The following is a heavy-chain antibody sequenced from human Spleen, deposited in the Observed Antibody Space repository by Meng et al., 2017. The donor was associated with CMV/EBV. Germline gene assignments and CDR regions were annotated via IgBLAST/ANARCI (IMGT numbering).Heavy chain of an antibody. CDR2: ISPSIGST. Sequence: VSCRASGYTFTSHGITWVRQAPGQGLEWMGWISPSIGSTNYAQKLEGRVTMTTDRSTTTAYLELRSLRYDDTAVYFCARGTGIVDNWGQGTLVTVSS. J-gene: IGHJ4*02. D-gene: IGHD7-27*01. CDR3: ARGTGIVDN. CDR1: GYTFTSHG. V-gene: IGHV1-18*04.